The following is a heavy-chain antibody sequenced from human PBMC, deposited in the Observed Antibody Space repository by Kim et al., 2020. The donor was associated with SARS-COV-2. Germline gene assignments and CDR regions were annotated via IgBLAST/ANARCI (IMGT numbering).Heavy chain of an antibody. CDR1: GGSVSSGSYY. CDR2: IYYSGST. Sequence: SETLSLTCTVSGGSVSSGSYYWSWIRQPPGKGLEWIGYIYYSGSTNYNPSLKSRVTISVDTSKNQFSLKLSSVTAADTAVYYCARAVGRSWKDFDYWGQG. J-gene: IGHJ4*02. CDR3: ARAVGRSWKDFDY. D-gene: IGHD6-13*01. V-gene: IGHV4-61*01.